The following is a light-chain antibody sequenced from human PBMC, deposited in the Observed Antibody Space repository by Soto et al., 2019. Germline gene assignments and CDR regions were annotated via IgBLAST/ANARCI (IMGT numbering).Light chain of an antibody. Sequence: DIQMTQSPSSLSASVGDRVTITCRASQSISSYLNWYQQKPGKAPKLLIYAASSVQSGVPSRFSRSGAGTDFTLTISSLQPEDFATNYCQQSYSTPPVTLGQGTKLEIK. CDR1: QSISSY. CDR3: QQSYSTPPVT. CDR2: AAS. V-gene: IGKV1-39*01. J-gene: IGKJ2*01.